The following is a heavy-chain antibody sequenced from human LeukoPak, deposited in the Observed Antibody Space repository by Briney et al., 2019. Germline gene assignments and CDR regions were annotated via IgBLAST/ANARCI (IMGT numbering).Heavy chain of an antibody. Sequence: PGGSLRLSCSASGFTFSAYTMNWVRQAPGQGLEWVSYISSGSSSVYYADSVKGRFTISRDNAKNSLYLQMNSLRAEDTAVYYCAKGRDFWSPLDYWGQGTLVTVSS. D-gene: IGHD3-3*01. CDR2: ISSGSSSV. CDR3: AKGRDFWSPLDY. CDR1: GFTFSAYT. V-gene: IGHV3-48*04. J-gene: IGHJ4*02.